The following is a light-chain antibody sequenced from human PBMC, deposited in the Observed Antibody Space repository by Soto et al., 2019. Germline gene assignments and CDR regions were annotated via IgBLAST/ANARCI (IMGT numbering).Light chain of an antibody. CDR1: QSVSSY. CDR3: QQRHMWPIT. J-gene: IGKJ5*01. CDR2: DAY. Sequence: EMVLTQSPATLSLSPGERATLSCRASQSVSSYLAWYQQKPGQAPRLLIYDAYNRATGIPPRFSGSGSGTDFTLTISSLEPEDSAVYYCQQRHMWPITFGQGTRLEIK. V-gene: IGKV3-11*01.